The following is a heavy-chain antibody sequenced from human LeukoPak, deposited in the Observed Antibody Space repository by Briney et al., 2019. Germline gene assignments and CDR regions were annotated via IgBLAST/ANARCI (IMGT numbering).Heavy chain of an antibody. CDR1: GFTFSSYW. J-gene: IGHJ4*02. Sequence: GGSVRLSCAASGFTFSSYWMSWVRQAPGKGLEWVANITEDGSEKYYVDSVKGRFTISRDNAKNSLYLQMNSLRAEDTAVYYCARDQRYCSSSSCPWEPFDYWGQGTLVTVSS. CDR3: ARDQRYCSSSSCPWEPFDY. D-gene: IGHD2-2*01. V-gene: IGHV3-7*05. CDR2: ITEDGSEK.